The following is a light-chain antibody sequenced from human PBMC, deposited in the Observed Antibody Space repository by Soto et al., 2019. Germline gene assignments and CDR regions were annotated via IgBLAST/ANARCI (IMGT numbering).Light chain of an antibody. J-gene: IGKJ1*01. CDR1: QSISSW. Sequence: DIQMTQSPSTLSASVGDRVTITCRASQSISSWLAWYQQKPGKAPKLLIYDASSWESGVPSRFSGSGSGTEFTLNISSLQPDDFATYYCQQYNSYSQTFGQGTKVEIK. V-gene: IGKV1-5*01. CDR2: DAS. CDR3: QQYNSYSQT.